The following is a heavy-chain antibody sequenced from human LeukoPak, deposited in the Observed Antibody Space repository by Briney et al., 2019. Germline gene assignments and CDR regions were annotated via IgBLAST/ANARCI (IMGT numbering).Heavy chain of an antibody. J-gene: IGHJ4*02. D-gene: IGHD5-18*01. CDR3: ARVGPRGSYGFDY. CDR1: GYSISSGYY. Sequence: SETLSLACAVSGYSISSGYYWGWIRQPPGKGLEWIGRIYHSGSTYYNPSLKSRVTIPVDTSKKQFSLKLSSVTAADTAVYYCARVGPRGSYGFDYWGQGTLVTVSS. V-gene: IGHV4-38-2*01. CDR2: IYHSGST.